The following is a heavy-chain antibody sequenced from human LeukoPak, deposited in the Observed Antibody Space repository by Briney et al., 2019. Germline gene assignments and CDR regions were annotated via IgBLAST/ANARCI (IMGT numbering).Heavy chain of an antibody. CDR3: ARHSGSGWQALGY. Sequence: ASVKVSCKASGHTFSNYGISWVRQAPGLGLEWMGWTSYNGNTNYAQKFQDRVTMTTDTSTTTAYMELRSLESDDTAVYYCARHSGSGWQALGYWGQGTLVTVSS. CDR2: TSYNGNT. V-gene: IGHV1-18*04. J-gene: IGHJ4*02. D-gene: IGHD6-19*01. CDR1: GHTFSNYG.